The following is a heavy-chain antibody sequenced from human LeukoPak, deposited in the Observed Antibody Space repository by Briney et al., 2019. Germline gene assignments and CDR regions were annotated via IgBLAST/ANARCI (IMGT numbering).Heavy chain of an antibody. CDR2: IDSDGSGT. J-gene: IGHJ5*02. CDR1: GLTLSGYW. CDR3: ARATLGYSSGWYDN. D-gene: IGHD6-19*01. V-gene: IGHV3-74*01. Sequence: GGSLRLSCSASGLTLSGYWMHWVRQIPGKGLVWVSRIDSDGSGTSYADSVKGRFTISRDNAKNTLYLQMNSLRAEDTAVYYCARATLGYSSGWYDNWGQGTLVTVSS.